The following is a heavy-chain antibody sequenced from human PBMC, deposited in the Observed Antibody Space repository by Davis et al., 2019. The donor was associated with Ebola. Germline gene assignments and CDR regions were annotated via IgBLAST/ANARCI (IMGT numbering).Heavy chain of an antibody. V-gene: IGHV3-23*01. CDR2: ISKSGRDT. J-gene: IGHJ6*04. CDR1: GFTFNQYA. CDR3: AKGGSGWPSDYSYGMGV. D-gene: IGHD6-19*01. Sequence: GESLKISCAASGFTFNQYAMTWVRQAPGKGLEWVSTISKSGRDTNYADSVKGRLSVSRDNSKNTVYLQMHSLRVEDTAVYYCAKGGSGWPSDYSYGMGVWGKGTTVTVSS.